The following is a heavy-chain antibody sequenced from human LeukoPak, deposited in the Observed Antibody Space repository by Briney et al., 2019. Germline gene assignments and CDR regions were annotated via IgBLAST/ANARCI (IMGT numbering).Heavy chain of an antibody. CDR2: IYHSGST. J-gene: IGHJ4*02. Sequence: PSETLSLTCAVYGGSFSGYYWGWIRQPPGKGLEWIGSIYHSGSTYYNPSLKSRVTISVDTSKNQFSLKLSSVTAADTAVYYCARVGSSSIGRPFDYWGQGTLVTVSS. CDR1: GGSFSGYY. D-gene: IGHD6-6*01. V-gene: IGHV4-38-2*01. CDR3: ARVGSSSIGRPFDY.